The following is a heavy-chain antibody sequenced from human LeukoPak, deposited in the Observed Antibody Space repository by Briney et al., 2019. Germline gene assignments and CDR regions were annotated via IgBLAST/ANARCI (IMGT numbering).Heavy chain of an antibody. CDR3: ARDGDYHYFDY. V-gene: IGHV4-4*07. D-gene: IGHD4-17*01. CDR1: GGSISSYH. J-gene: IGHJ4*02. CDR2: IYTSGSI. Sequence: SETLSLTCTVSGGSISSYHCSWIRQPAGKGLEWIGRIYTSGSINYNPSLKSRVTMSVDTSKNHFSLKLSSVTAADTAVYYCARDGDYHYFDYWGQGTLVTVSS.